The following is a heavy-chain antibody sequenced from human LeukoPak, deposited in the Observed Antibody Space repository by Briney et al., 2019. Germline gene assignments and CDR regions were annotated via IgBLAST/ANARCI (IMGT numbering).Heavy chain of an antibody. CDR3: ARDRLGGSGWFDP. Sequence: GASVKVSCKASGYTFTSYYMHWVRQAPGQGLEWMGIINPSGDNTNYAQKFQGRVTMTRDTPTSTVYMEVGSLRSDDTAVYYCARDRLGGSGWFDPWGQGTLVTVSS. CDR1: GYTFTSYY. CDR2: INPSGDNT. V-gene: IGHV1-46*01. J-gene: IGHJ5*02. D-gene: IGHD3-16*01.